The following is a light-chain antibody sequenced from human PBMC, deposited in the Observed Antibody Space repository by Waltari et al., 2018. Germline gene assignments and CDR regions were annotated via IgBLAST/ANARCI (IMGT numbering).Light chain of an antibody. V-gene: IGKV3-20*01. CDR2: GAS. Sequence: EIVLTQSPGTLSLSPGERATLSCRASQSVARTLAWYQQKPGQAPRLLIHGASSRATGVPDRFSGSGSGTDFSLTISRLEPEDFAVYYCQHYVRLPATFGQGTKVEIK. J-gene: IGKJ1*01. CDR1: QSVART. CDR3: QHYVRLPAT.